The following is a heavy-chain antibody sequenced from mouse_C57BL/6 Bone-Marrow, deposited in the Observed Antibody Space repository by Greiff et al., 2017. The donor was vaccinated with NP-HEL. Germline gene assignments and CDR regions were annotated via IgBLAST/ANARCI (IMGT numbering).Heavy chain of an antibody. D-gene: IGHD2-2*01. J-gene: IGHJ3*01. CDR2: ISDGGSYT. CDR3: ARDSGYDGYERNAWFAY. CDR1: GFTFSSYA. V-gene: IGHV5-4*01. Sequence: DVKLVESGGGLVKPGGSLKLSCAASGFTFSSYAMSWVRQTPEKRLEWVATISDGGSYTYYPDNVKDRFTISRDNAKNNLYMQMSHLKSEDTAMYYCARDSGYDGYERNAWFAYWGQGTLVTVSA.